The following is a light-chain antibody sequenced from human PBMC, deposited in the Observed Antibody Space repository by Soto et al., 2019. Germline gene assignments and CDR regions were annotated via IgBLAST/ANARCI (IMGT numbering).Light chain of an antibody. CDR3: QQYGSLIT. CDR2: NTS. Sequence: IEFTYSPATLSLSPGERATLSCRASQSVSSRDLAWYQQKPGQAPRLLIFNTSNRATGIPDRFSGSGSGTDFTLTINRLEPEDFAVYYCQQYGSLITFGQGTRLE. V-gene: IGKV3-20*01. J-gene: IGKJ5*01. CDR1: QSVSSRD.